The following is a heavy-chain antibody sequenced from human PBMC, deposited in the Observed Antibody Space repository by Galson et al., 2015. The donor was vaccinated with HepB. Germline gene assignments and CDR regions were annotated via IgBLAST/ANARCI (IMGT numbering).Heavy chain of an antibody. Sequence: SLRLSCAALGFTLVSPFSSYAMSWVRQAPGKGLEWVSTISGSGGSTYYADSVKGRFTISRDNSKNTLYLQMNSLRAEDTAVYFCARDGAYSTYYGTNWFDPWGQGTLVTVSS. D-gene: IGHD4-11*01. V-gene: IGHV3-23*01. CDR1: GFTLVSPFSSYA. J-gene: IGHJ5*02. CDR2: ISGSGGST. CDR3: ARDGAYSTYYGTNWFDP.